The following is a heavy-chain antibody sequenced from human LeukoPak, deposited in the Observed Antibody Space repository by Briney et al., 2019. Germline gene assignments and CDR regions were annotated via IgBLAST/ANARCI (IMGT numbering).Heavy chain of an antibody. Sequence: GGSLRLSCAASGFIFSNYAMSWVRQAPGKGREWVSAISGSGGSTYYADSVRGRFTISRDNSRNTLYLQMSSLRAEDTALYYCAKDLPSGNYRRGDFDYWGQGTLVTVSA. CDR3: AKDLPSGNYRRGDFDY. CDR1: GFIFSNYA. D-gene: IGHD1-26*01. V-gene: IGHV3-23*01. CDR2: ISGSGGST. J-gene: IGHJ4*02.